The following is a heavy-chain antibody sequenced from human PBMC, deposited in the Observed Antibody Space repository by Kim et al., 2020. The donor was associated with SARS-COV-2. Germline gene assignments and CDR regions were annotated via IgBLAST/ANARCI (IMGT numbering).Heavy chain of an antibody. CDR2: ISGSGGST. CDR3: AKVADIVATIWEYYFDY. D-gene: IGHD5-12*01. Sequence: GGSLRLSCAASGFTFSSYAMCWVRQAPGKGLEWVSAISGSGGSTYYADSVKGRFTISRDNSKNTLYLQMNSLRAEDTAVCYCAKVADIVATIWEYYFDYCGQGALVTVSS. CDR1: GFTFSSYA. V-gene: IGHV3-23*01. J-gene: IGHJ4*02.